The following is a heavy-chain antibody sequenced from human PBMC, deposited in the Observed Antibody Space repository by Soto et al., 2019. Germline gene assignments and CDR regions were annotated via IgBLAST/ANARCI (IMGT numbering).Heavy chain of an antibody. CDR3: ARGDYYDLLTGYHDY. V-gene: IGHV1-18*01. D-gene: IGHD3-9*01. J-gene: IGHJ4*02. Sequence: GASVKVSCKASGYSFTSNLINWVRQAPGQGLEWMGWISPDSGNTNYAQKFRGRVTMTTAASTSTAFMEMRSLTSDDTAVYYCARGDYYDLLTGYHDYWGQGSLVTVSS. CDR1: GYSFTSNL. CDR2: ISPDSGNT.